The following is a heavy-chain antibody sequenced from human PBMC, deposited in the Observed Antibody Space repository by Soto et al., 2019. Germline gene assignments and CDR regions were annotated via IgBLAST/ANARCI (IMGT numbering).Heavy chain of an antibody. J-gene: IGHJ6*02. D-gene: IGHD3-3*01. CDR3: AKDPGTYYDFWSGTYYYYGMDV. V-gene: IGHV3-23*01. Sequence: EVQLLESGGGLVHPGESLRLSCAASGFTFSSYCMSWVRQAPGKGLEWVSTISDSGGSTFYADSVKGRFTISRDNSKNTLFLQMNSLRAEDTAVYYCAKDPGTYYDFWSGTYYYYGMDVWGQGTTVTVSS. CDR2: ISDSGGST. CDR1: GFTFSSYC.